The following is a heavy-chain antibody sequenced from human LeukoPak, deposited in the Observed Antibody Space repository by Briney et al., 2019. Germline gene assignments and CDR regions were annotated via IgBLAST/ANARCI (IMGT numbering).Heavy chain of an antibody. Sequence: PGGSLRLSCAAPGFTFDDYAMHWVRQAPGKGLEWVSAISGSGGSTYYADSVKGRFTISRDNSKNTLYLQMNSLRAEDTAVYYCAKWKTATAFFDYWGQGTLVTVSS. CDR1: GFTFDDYA. V-gene: IGHV3-23*01. D-gene: IGHD2-21*02. J-gene: IGHJ4*02. CDR3: AKWKTATAFFDY. CDR2: ISGSGGST.